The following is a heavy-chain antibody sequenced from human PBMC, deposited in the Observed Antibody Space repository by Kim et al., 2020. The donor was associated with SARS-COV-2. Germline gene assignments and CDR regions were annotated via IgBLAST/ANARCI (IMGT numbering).Heavy chain of an antibody. J-gene: IGHJ5*02. D-gene: IGHD3-10*01. CDR2: IIPIFGTA. V-gene: IGHV1-69*13. CDR3: ARDPRITMVRGDPWFDP. CDR1: GGTFSSYA. Sequence: SVKVSCKASGGTFSSYAISWVRQAPGQGLEWMGGIIPIFGTANYAQKFQGRVTITADESTSTAYMELSSLRSEDTAVYYCARDPRITMVRGDPWFDPWGQGTLVTVSS.